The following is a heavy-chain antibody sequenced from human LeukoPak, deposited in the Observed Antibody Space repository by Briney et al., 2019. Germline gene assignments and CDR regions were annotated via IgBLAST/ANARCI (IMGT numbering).Heavy chain of an antibody. CDR3: ARGKIGYNSALDGMDV. V-gene: IGHV3-66*01. Sequence: PGGSLRLSCAASGFTVSSNYMSWVRQAPGKGLEWVSVIYSGGSTYYADSVKGRFTISRDNSKNTLYLQMNSLRAEDTAVYYCARGKIGYNSALDGMDVWGQGTTVTVSS. CDR1: GFTVSSNY. CDR2: IYSGGST. J-gene: IGHJ6*02. D-gene: IGHD6-19*01.